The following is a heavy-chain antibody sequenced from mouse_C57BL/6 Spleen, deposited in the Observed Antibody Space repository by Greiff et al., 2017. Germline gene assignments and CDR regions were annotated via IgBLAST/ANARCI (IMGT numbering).Heavy chain of an antibody. V-gene: IGHV1-63*01. CDR2: IYPGGGYT. CDR1: GYTFTNYW. D-gene: IGHD1-1*01. Sequence: VQLQQSGAALVRPGTSVKMSCKASGYTFTNYWIGWAKQRPGHGLEWIGAIYPGGGYTNYNEKFKGKATLTADQTSSTAYMQFSSLTSEDSAIYYCAREDYYGSSYSYYFDYWGQGTTLTVSS. J-gene: IGHJ2*01. CDR3: AREDYYGSSYSYYFDY.